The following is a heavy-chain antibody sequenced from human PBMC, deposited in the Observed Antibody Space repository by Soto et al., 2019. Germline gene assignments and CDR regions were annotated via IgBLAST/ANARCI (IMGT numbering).Heavy chain of an antibody. V-gene: IGHV3-23*01. Sequence: EVQLLESGGGLVQPGGSLRLSCAASGFTFNSYAMSWVRQAPGKGLEWVSAISSRGGRTHYADSVKGRFTISRDNSRTTLYLHVNTLRAEDTAVYYCAKDHGPYGDGLDYWGQGTLVTVSS. J-gene: IGHJ4*02. CDR3: AKDHGPYGDGLDY. D-gene: IGHD4-17*01. CDR1: GFTFNSYA. CDR2: ISSRGGRT.